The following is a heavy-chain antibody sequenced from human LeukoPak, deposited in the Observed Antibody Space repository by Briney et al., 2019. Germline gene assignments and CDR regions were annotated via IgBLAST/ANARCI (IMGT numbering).Heavy chain of an antibody. J-gene: IGHJ4*02. Sequence: GGSLRLSCAASGFTFSSYEMNWVRQAPGKGLEWVSSITSSSSTIYYADSVKGRFTISRDNAKNSLYLQMNSLRAEDTAVYYCARGVRIPDFDYWGQGTLVTVSS. D-gene: IGHD5/OR15-5a*01. CDR1: GFTFSSYE. V-gene: IGHV3-48*01. CDR3: ARGVRIPDFDY. CDR2: ITSSSSTI.